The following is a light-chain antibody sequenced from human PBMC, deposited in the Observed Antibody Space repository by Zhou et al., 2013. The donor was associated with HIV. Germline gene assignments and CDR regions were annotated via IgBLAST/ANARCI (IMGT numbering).Light chain of an antibody. CDR1: QSVSSRY. CDR3: QQYGSSRT. V-gene: IGKV3-20*01. CDR2: SSS. J-gene: IGKJ1*01. Sequence: EIVLTQSPGTLSLSPGERATLSCRASQSVSSRYFAWYQQKPGQAPRLLIYSSSSRATGVPVRFSGSGSGTDFTLTISRLEPEDFAVYYCQQYGSSRTFGQGTKVEIK.